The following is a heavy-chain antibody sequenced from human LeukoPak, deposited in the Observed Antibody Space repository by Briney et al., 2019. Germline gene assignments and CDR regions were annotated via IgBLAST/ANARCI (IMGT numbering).Heavy chain of an antibody. Sequence: PSETLSLTCTVSGGSISSYYWSWIRQPAGKGPEWIGRIYTSGSTNYNPSLKSRVTISVDKSKNQFSLKLSSVTVADTAVYYCARGIPNWGSEVDYFDFWGQGTLVTVSS. CDR2: IYTSGST. V-gene: IGHV4-4*07. CDR1: GGSISSYY. J-gene: IGHJ4*02. CDR3: ARGIPNWGSEVDYFDF. D-gene: IGHD7-27*01.